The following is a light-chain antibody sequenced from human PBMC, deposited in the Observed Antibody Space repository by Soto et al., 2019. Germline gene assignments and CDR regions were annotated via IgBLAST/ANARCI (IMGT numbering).Light chain of an antibody. CDR1: QDISNS. CDR3: QHYNNLTNN. Sequence: DIKMTHSPSSLSASVGDRVTISCQASQDISNSLNWYQQKPGKAPELLIYDAYNLETGVPSRFSGSGTGTDFTLTISSLQPEDIATYYCQHYNNLTNNLGPGNNVDIK. V-gene: IGKV1-33*01. CDR2: DAY. J-gene: IGKJ3*01.